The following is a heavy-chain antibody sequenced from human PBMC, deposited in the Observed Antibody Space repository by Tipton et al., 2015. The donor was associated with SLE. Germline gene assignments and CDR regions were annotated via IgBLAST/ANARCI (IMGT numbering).Heavy chain of an antibody. CDR3: ARVGRITIFGVVIDYYMDV. D-gene: IGHD3-3*01. Sequence: SLRLSCAASGFTFSSYSMNWVRQAPGKGLEWVSSISSSSSYIYYADSVKGRFTISRDNAKNSLYLQMNSLRAEDTAVYYCARVGRITIFGVVIDYYMDVWGKGTTVTVSS. CDR2: ISSSSSYI. V-gene: IGHV3-21*01. CDR1: GFTFSSYS. J-gene: IGHJ6*03.